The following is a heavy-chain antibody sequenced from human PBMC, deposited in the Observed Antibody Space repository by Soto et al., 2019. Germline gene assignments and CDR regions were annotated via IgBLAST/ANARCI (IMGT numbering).Heavy chain of an antibody. CDR1: GGSISSGRYS. CDR3: ARIMPGELSYGMDV. J-gene: IGHJ6*02. V-gene: IGHV4-30-2*01. Sequence: QLQLQESGSGLVKPSQTLSLTCAVSGGSISSGRYSWSWIRQPPGKGLEWIGYIYHSGSTYYNPSLKSRVTISVDRSKNQFSLRLSSVTAADTAFYYCARIMPGELSYGMDVWGQGTTVTVSS. D-gene: IGHD1-7*01. CDR2: IYHSGST.